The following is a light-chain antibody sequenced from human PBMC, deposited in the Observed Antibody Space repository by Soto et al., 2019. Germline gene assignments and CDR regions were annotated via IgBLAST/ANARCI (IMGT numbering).Light chain of an antibody. V-gene: IGKV1-5*01. CDR3: QEFHSSSRT. J-gene: IGKJ1*01. Sequence: DIQMTQSPSTLSASVGDRVTITCRASQSISIWLAWYQQKPGKAPKILIHDASSLESGVPSRFSGSGAGTECTRTISSLQPDDVATYYCQEFHSSSRTFGQGTQVDIK. CDR1: QSISIW. CDR2: DAS.